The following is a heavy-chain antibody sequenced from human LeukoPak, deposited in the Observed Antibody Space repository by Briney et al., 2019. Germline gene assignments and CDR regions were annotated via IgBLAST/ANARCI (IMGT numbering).Heavy chain of an antibody. CDR1: GFTFRTSG. V-gene: IGHV3-30*02. D-gene: IGHD6-19*01. CDR2: IQYHGRDK. Sequence: GGSLRLSCAGSGFTFRTSGMHWVRQAPGKGLEWVAFIQYHGRDKYYADSVKGRFTISRDNSKNTLYMEVNSLRAEDTAVYYCAREGGRTVAGTFDNWGQGTLVTVSS. J-gene: IGHJ4*02. CDR3: AREGGRTVAGTFDN.